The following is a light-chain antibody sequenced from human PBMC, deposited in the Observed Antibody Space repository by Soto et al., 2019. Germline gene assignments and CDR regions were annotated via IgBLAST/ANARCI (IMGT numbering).Light chain of an antibody. CDR1: QSVSSN. V-gene: IGKV3-15*01. CDR3: QQHNKWPLT. CDR2: GAS. J-gene: IGKJ4*01. Sequence: EIVMTQSPATLSVSPGERATLSCRASQSVSSNLAWYQQKPGQAPRLLIYGASTRATGFPARFSGSGSGTDFTLNISSLQSEDFAVYYCQQHNKWPLTFGGGTKVEI.